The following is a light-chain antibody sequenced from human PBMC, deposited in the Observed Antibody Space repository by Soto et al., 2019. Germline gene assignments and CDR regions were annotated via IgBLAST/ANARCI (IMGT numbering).Light chain of an antibody. CDR2: DAS. V-gene: IGKV3-11*01. CDR3: HQRQYWPPIT. CDR1: LSVSVY. J-gene: IGKJ5*01. Sequence: VVLTQSPATLSLSPGERATLSCRTSLSVSVYLDWYQQKPGQAPRLLISDASNRATGIPARFSGSGSGTDFTLTISSLEPEDFAVYXCHQRQYWPPITFGQGTRLEIK.